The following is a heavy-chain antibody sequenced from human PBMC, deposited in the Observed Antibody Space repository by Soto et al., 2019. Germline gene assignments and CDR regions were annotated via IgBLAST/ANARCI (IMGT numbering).Heavy chain of an antibody. Sequence: SETLSLTCAVYGGSFSGYYRSWIRQPPGKGLEWIGEINHSGSTNYNPSLKSRVTISVDTSKNQFSLKLSSVTAADTAVYYCARGSGGAVGYWGKGTLVPVSS. CDR2: INHSGST. CDR1: GGSFSGYY. J-gene: IGHJ4*02. CDR3: ARGSGGAVGY. V-gene: IGHV4-34*01.